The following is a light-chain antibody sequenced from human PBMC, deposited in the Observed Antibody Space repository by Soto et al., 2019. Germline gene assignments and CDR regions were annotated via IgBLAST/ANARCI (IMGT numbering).Light chain of an antibody. V-gene: IGKV3-11*01. CDR1: QSVSSY. CDR3: KQRSNWLT. J-gene: IGKJ4*01. CDR2: DAS. Sequence: DIVFTQSPSTRSLSPGERAPLSRRASQSVSSYLAWYPQKPGQAPRILIYDASNRATGIPARFSGSGSGTDFPLTISRLAPEDFAVYYCKQRSNWLTVGGGTKVDIK.